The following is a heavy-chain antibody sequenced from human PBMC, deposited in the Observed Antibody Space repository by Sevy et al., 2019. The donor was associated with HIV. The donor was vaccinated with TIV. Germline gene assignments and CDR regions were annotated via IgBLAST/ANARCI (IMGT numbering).Heavy chain of an antibody. CDR2: GXXXXXGT. V-gene: IGHV3-74*01. J-gene: IGHJ4*02. CDR3: XRXXXXXXX. Sequence: GGSLRLSXAAXXXXXXXXXMXWXXXXPXKXXXWXSRGXXXXXGTNYADSVKGRFTISRDNAKNTVYLQMNSLRAEDTXVXXXXRXXXXXXXWGQGXLVTVSS. CDR1: XXXXXXXX.